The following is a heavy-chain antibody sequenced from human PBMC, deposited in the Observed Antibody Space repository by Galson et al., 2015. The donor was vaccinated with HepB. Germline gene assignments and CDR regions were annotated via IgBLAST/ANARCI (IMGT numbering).Heavy chain of an antibody. V-gene: IGHV6-1*01. CDR2: TYYRSKWYY. D-gene: IGHD3-10*01. Sequence: CAISGDSVSTNSAAWNWIRQSPSRGLEWLGRTYYRSKWYYDYAVSVKSRITINSDTSKNQFSLQLISVTPEDTAVYYCARDRAPMVRGVIIRGWFDPWGQGTLVTVSS. J-gene: IGHJ5*02. CDR1: GDSVSTNSAA. CDR3: ARDRAPMVRGVIIRGWFDP.